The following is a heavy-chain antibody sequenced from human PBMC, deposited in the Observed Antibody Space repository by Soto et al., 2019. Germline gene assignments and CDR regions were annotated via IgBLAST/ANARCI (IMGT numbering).Heavy chain of an antibody. V-gene: IGHV3-48*03. CDR3: ARYCSGGTCNDGNMDV. CDR2: ISSSGGTT. J-gene: IGHJ6*02. CDR1: GITFSNYE. Sequence: EVQLVESGGGLVQPGGSLRLSCPASGITFSNYEMNWVRQAPGKGLEWVSYISSSGGTTYYAGSVKGRFTISRDNAKSSLYLQMNSLRAEDTAVYYCARYCSGGTCNDGNMDVWGQGTTVTVSS. D-gene: IGHD2-15*01.